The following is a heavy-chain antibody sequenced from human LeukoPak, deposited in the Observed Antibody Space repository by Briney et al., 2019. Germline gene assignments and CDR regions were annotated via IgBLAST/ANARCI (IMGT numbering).Heavy chain of an antibody. CDR2: ISSSSYSK. CDR1: GFTFSTSN. Sequence: GGSLRLSCAASGFTFSTSNMNWVRQAPGKGLQWLSYISSSSYSKYYADSVKGRFTISRDNAEKSLYLQMNSPRDDDTAVYFCARSSLATFDSWGQGTLVTVS. CDR3: ARSSLATFDS. J-gene: IGHJ4*02. V-gene: IGHV3-48*02.